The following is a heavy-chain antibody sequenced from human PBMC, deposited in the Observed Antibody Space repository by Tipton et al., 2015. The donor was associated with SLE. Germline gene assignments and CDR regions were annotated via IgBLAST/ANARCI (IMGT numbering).Heavy chain of an antibody. CDR1: GFTFA. J-gene: IGHJ4*02. CDR2: IKQDGSEK. CDR3: ARDYDFWSGYYTIGY. V-gene: IGHV3-7*01. Sequence: SLRLSCAGSGFTFAMHWVRQAPGKGLEWVANIKQDGSEKYYVDSVKGRFTISRDNAKNSLYLQMNSLRAEDTAVYYCARDYDFWSGYYTIGYWGQGTLVTVSS. D-gene: IGHD3-3*01.